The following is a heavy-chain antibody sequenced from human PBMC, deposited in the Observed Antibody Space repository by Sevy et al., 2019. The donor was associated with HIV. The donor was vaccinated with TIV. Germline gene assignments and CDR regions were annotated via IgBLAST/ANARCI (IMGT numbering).Heavy chain of an antibody. D-gene: IGHD4-17*01. CDR1: GYTFTSYG. V-gene: IGHV1-18*01. CDR2: ISAYNGNT. Sequence: GESLKISCKASGYTFTSYGISWVRQAPGQGLEWMGWISAYNGNTNYAQKLQGRVTMTTDTSTSTAYMELRSLRSDDTAVYYCARDPIPTGAFDIWGQGTMVTVSS. J-gene: IGHJ3*02. CDR3: ARDPIPTGAFDI.